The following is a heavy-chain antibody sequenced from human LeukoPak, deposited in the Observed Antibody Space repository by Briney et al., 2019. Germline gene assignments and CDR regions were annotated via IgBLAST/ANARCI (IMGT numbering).Heavy chain of an antibody. D-gene: IGHD3-10*01. J-gene: IGHJ4*02. V-gene: IGHV1-18*01. CDR2: ISAYNGNT. Sequence: ASVKASCKASGYTFTSYGISWVRQAPGQGLEWMGWISAYNGNTNYAQKLQGRVTMTTDTSTSTAYMELRSLRSDDTAVYYCARRGHYGSGSPFFDYWGQGTLVTVSS. CDR3: ARRGHYGSGSPFFDY. CDR1: GYTFTSYG.